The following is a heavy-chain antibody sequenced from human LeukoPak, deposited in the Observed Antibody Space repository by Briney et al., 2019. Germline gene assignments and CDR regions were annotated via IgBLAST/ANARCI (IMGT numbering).Heavy chain of an antibody. Sequence: GGSLRLSCVASGFPFSSYWMTWVRQAPGKGLEWVANIKQDGSKKSYVDSVKGRFTISKDNAKNTVYLQMNSLRAEDTAVYYCVSFYETYWGRGTLVTVSS. J-gene: IGHJ4*02. CDR1: GFPFSSYW. D-gene: IGHD2/OR15-2a*01. CDR2: IKQDGSKK. CDR3: VSFYETY. V-gene: IGHV3-7*01.